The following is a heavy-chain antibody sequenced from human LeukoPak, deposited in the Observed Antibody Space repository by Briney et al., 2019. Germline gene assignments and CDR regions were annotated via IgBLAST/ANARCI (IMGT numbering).Heavy chain of an antibody. V-gene: IGHV3-23*01. Sequence: GGSLRLSCAASGFTFSSYAMNWVRQAPGKGLEWVSAISGSGGSTYYADSVKGRFTISRDNSKNTLYLQMNSLRAEDTAVYYCAKDLAYYYDSSGYYGLDYWGQGTLVTVPS. CDR3: AKDLAYYYDSSGYYGLDY. CDR1: GFTFSSYA. D-gene: IGHD3-22*01. CDR2: ISGSGGST. J-gene: IGHJ4*02.